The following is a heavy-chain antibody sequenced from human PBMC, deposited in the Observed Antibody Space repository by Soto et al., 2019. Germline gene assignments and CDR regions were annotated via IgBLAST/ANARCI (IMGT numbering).Heavy chain of an antibody. D-gene: IGHD3-16*01. CDR1: GFTFSSYW. V-gene: IGHV3-74*01. Sequence: EVQLVESGGGLVQPGGSLRLSCAASGFTFSSYWMRWVRQAPGKGLVWVSRINIDGSSTNYADSVKGRFTISRDNAKNSLYLQMNSLRAEDTAVYYCARGGRGGFDYWGQGNLVTVAS. J-gene: IGHJ4*02. CDR2: INIDGSST. CDR3: ARGGRGGFDY.